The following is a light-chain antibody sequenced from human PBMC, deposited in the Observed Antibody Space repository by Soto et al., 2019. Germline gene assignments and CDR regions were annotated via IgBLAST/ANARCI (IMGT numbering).Light chain of an antibody. CDR3: QHYASYPLR. J-gene: IGKJ4*01. V-gene: IGKV1-5*03. CDR1: QSISNW. CDR2: RAS. Sequence: DIQMTQSPSTLSASVGDTVTITCRASQSISNWLAWYQQKPGRVPKFLISRASTLESGVPSRFSGSGFGREFTXTXSGLQPDDFATYYCQHYASYPLRFGGGTKVEIK.